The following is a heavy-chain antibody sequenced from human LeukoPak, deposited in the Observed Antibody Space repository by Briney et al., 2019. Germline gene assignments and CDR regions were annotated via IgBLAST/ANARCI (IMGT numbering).Heavy chain of an antibody. V-gene: IGHV1-8*01. CDR2: MNPNSGNT. CDR1: GYTFTSYD. J-gene: IGHJ4*02. D-gene: IGHD3-3*01. Sequence: ASVKVSCKASGYTFTSYDINWVRQATGQGLEWMGWMNPNSGNTGYAQKFQGRVTMTRNTSISTAYMELSSLRSEDTAVYYCARVGGYDFWGGSPTYYFDYWGQGTLVTVSS. CDR3: ARVGGYDFWGGSPTYYFDY.